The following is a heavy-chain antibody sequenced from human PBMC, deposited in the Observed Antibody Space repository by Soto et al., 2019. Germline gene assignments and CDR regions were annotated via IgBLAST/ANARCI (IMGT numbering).Heavy chain of an antibody. D-gene: IGHD1-26*01. CDR1: GFTFSYYW. CDR2: IHSDGSST. CDR3: ARGDRGAFDL. J-gene: IGHJ3*01. V-gene: IGHV3-74*01. Sequence: EVQLVESGGGLVRPGGSLRLSCAASGFTFSYYWMHWVRQAPGKGLVWVSRIHSDGSSTTYADFVKGRFIISRDNGRNAVDLQMHSVRVEDTAVYYCARGDRGAFDLGGQGTVVTVSS.